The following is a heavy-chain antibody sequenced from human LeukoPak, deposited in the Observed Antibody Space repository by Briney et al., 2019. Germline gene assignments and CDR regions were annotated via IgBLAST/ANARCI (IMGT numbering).Heavy chain of an antibody. J-gene: IGHJ4*02. D-gene: IGHD3-22*01. CDR3: AKEDYANSGYYYHY. Sequence: GGSLRLSCAASGFTFSSYAMSWVRQAPGKGPEWVSGISGNGASTHYADSVKGRFTIIRDNSKNTLYLQMNSLRAEDTAVYYCAKEDYANSGYYYHYWGQGTLVTVSS. V-gene: IGHV3-23*01. CDR2: ISGNGAST. CDR1: GFTFSSYA.